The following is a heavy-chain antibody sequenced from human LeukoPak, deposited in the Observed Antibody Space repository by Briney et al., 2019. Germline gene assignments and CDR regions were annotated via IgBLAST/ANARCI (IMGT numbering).Heavy chain of an antibody. CDR2: IRYDGSNK. Sequence: TGGSLRLSCAASGFTFSSYGMHWVRQAPGKGLEWVAFIRYDGSNKYYADSVKGRFTISRDNSKNTLYLQMNSLRAEDTAVYYCAKGNSWEGIAASYYMDVWGKGTTVTVSS. V-gene: IGHV3-30*02. CDR1: GFTFSSYG. D-gene: IGHD6-25*01. CDR3: AKGNSWEGIAASYYMDV. J-gene: IGHJ6*03.